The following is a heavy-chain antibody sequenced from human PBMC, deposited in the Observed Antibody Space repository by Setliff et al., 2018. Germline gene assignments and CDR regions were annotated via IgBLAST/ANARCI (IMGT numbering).Heavy chain of an antibody. CDR3: VRLVRYCSKTACQRISGEEV. V-gene: IGHV1-18*01. Sequence: ASVKVSCKTSGYTFSDYGIAWVRQAPGQGLEWMGWISAHTGNTFYSPKFHGRVTLTTDTSTNMGYLEVRGLTSDDTALYYCVRLVRYCSKTACQRISGEEVWGQGTLVTVSS. CDR2: ISAHTGNT. J-gene: IGHJ4*02. CDR1: GYTFSDYG. D-gene: IGHD3-10*01.